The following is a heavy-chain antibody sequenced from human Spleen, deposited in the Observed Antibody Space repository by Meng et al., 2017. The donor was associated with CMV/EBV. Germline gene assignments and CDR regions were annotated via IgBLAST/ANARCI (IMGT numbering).Heavy chain of an antibody. CDR2: INHSGST. J-gene: IGHJ5*02. D-gene: IGHD6-13*01. V-gene: IGHV4-34*01. CDR3: ATSLAAAGRGNWLDP. CDR1: RGSFTGSY. Sequence: FFRGSFTGSYWSWIRPPPGKGLEWIGEINHSGSTNYNPSLKSRVTISVDTSKNQFSLKLSSVTAADTAVYYCATSLAAAGRGNWLDPWGQGTLVTVSS.